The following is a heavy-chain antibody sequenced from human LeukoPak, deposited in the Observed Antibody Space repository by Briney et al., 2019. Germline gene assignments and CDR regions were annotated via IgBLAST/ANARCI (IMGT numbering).Heavy chain of an antibody. D-gene: IGHD2-15*01. V-gene: IGHV3-7*01. J-gene: IGHJ2*01. CDR2: IKHDASEE. Sequence: GGALRLSCAASGITFSSLWMSWFREAPGKGREWVADIKHDASEEHYVASVKGRFSISRDNAKLYLQMNSLRPEDTAVYYCAGGQGWHFDLWGLGTLITVSS. CDR1: GITFSSLW. CDR3: AGGQGWHFDL.